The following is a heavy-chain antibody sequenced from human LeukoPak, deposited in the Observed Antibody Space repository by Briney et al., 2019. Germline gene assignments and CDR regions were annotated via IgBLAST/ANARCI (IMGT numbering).Heavy chain of an antibody. V-gene: IGHV4-34*01. Sequence: PSETLSLTCAVYGGSFSGYYWSWIRQPPGKGLEWIGEINHRGSTNYNPSLKSRVTISVDTSKNQFSLELNSVTAADTAVYYCATRGGNYYDSSGYFDYWARGTLVTASS. D-gene: IGHD3-22*01. CDR1: GGSFSGYY. J-gene: IGHJ4*02. CDR3: ATRGGNYYDSSGYFDY. CDR2: INHRGST.